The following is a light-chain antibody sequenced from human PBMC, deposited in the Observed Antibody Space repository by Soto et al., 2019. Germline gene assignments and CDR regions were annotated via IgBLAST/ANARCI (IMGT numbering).Light chain of an antibody. CDR2: GAS. Sequence: EVALTQSPGTLSLSPGARATLSCRASQSIANNYLTWYQQKPGQAPRLLIYGASSRATGIPDRFSGSGSGTDFTLTINRLEPEDFAVYYCQQYGSSITFGQGTRLEIK. J-gene: IGKJ5*01. V-gene: IGKV3-20*01. CDR1: QSIANNY. CDR3: QQYGSSIT.